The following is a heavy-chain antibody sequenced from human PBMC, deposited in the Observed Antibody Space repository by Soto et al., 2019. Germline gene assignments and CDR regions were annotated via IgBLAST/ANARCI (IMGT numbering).Heavy chain of an antibody. CDR2: ISGSGGST. D-gene: IGHD3-3*01. CDR3: AKGASGRDDFWSGYYCFDY. V-gene: IGHV3-23*01. J-gene: IGHJ4*02. CDR1: GFTFSSYA. Sequence: EVQLLESGGGLVQPGGSLRLSCAASGFTFSSYAMSWVRQAPGKGLEWVSAISGSGGSTYYADSVKGRFTISRDNSKNTLYLQMNSLRAEDTAVYYCAKGASGRDDFWSGYYCFDYWGQGTLVTVSS.